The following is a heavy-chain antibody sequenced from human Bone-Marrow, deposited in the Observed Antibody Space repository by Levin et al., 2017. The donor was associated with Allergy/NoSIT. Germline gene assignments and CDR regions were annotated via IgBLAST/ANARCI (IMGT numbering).Heavy chain of an antibody. CDR1: GDSISTYY. CDR3: AKAFGFS. CDR2: IYASGNT. Sequence: ESLKISCTVSGDSISTYYWSWIRQPPGRGLEWIAYIYASGNTNYNPSLKSRVAISMDTSKNQFSLKLRSVTAADTAVYYCAKAFGFSWGQGTLVTVSS. D-gene: IGHD3-10*01. J-gene: IGHJ5*02. V-gene: IGHV4-59*01.